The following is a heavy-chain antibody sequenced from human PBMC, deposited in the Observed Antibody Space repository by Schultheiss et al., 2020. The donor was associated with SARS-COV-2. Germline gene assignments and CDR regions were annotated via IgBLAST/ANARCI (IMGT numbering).Heavy chain of an antibody. D-gene: IGHD3-3*01. CDR3: ARTRGLRFLEWLSEFDY. J-gene: IGHJ4*02. V-gene: IGHV4-31*03. CDR2: IYYSGST. CDR1: GGSISSGGYY. Sequence: SETLSLTCTVSGGSISSGGYYWSWIRQHPGKGLEWIGYIYYSGSTYYNPSLKSRVTISVDTSKNQFSLKLSSVTAADTAVYYCARTRGLRFLEWLSEFDYWGQGTRVTVSS.